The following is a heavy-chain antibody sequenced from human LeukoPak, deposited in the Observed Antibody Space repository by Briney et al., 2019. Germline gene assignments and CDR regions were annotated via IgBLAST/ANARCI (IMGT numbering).Heavy chain of an antibody. V-gene: IGHV3-9*01. CDR3: AKALLPIYCSSTSCYGPLDY. CDR1: GFTFDDYA. J-gene: IGHJ4*02. Sequence: GGSLRLSCAASGFTFDDYAMHWVRQAPGKGLEWVSGISRNSGSIGYADSVKGRFTISRDNAKNSLYLQMNSLRAEDTALYYCAKALLPIYCSSTSCYGPLDYWGQGTLVTVSS. CDR2: ISRNSGSI. D-gene: IGHD2-2*01.